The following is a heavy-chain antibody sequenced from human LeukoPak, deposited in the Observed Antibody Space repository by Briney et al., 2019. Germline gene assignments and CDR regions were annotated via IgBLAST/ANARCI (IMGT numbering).Heavy chain of an antibody. CDR1: GFTLDDYA. V-gene: IGHV3-43*02. CDR2: ISGDGGST. J-gene: IGHJ4*02. D-gene: IGHD3-22*01. CDR3: AKDIHYYYDSSGYPAC. Sequence: GGSLRLSCAASGFTLDDYAMHWVRQAPGKGLEWVSLISGDGGSTYYAHSVKGRFTISRDNSKNSLYLQMNSLRTEDTALYYCAKDIHYYYDSSGYPACWGQGTLVTVSS.